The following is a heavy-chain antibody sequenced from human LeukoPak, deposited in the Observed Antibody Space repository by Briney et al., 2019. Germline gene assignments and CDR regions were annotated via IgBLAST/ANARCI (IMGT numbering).Heavy chain of an antibody. CDR3: ARDLYRIVVVPHYFDY. J-gene: IGHJ4*02. Sequence: PGGSLRVSCAASGFTFSSYSMNWVRQAPGKGLEWVSYISSSSSTIYYADSVKGRFTISRDNAKNSLYLQMNSLRAEDTAVYYCARDLYRIVVVPHYFDYWGQGTLVTVSS. D-gene: IGHD3-22*01. CDR2: ISSSSSTI. CDR1: GFTFSSYS. V-gene: IGHV3-48*01.